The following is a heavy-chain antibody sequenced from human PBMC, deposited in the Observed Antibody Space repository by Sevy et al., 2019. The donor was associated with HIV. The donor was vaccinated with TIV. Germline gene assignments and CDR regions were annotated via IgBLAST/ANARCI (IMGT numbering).Heavy chain of an antibody. CDR3: ARGLRITMVRAVPYYYYYYGMDV. D-gene: IGHD3-10*01. Sequence: SETLSLTCAVYGGSFSGYYWSWIRQPPGKGLEWIGEINHSGSTNYNPSLKSRVTISVDTSKNQFSLKLSSVTAADTAVYYCARGLRITMVRAVPYYYYYYGMDVWGQGTTVTVSS. CDR1: GGSFSGYY. CDR2: INHSGST. V-gene: IGHV4-34*01. J-gene: IGHJ6*02.